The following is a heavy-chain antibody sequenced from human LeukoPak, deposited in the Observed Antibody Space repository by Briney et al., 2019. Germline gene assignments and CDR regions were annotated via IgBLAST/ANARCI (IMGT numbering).Heavy chain of an antibody. Sequence: GGSLRLSCAASGFTFSSYAMSWVRQAPGKGLEFVSSISPSSSYICYADSVKGRFTISRDDAKNSLFLQMNSLRAEDTAVYYCAREGGYCSGGSCRFFDYWGQGTLVTVSS. CDR2: ISPSSSYI. CDR3: AREGGYCSGGSCRFFDY. J-gene: IGHJ4*02. CDR1: GFTFSSYA. D-gene: IGHD2-15*01. V-gene: IGHV3-21*06.